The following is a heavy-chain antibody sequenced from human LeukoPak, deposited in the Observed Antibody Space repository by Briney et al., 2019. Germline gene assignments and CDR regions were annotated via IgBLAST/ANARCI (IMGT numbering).Heavy chain of an antibody. CDR3: ARGGDLDPDYGDFPI. J-gene: IGHJ4*02. Sequence: PGGSLRLSCAASGFTFSSYSMNWVRQAPGKGLEWVSSISSSSSYIYYADSVKGRFTISRDNAKNSLYLQMNSLRAEDTAVYYCARGGDLDPDYGDFPIWGQGTLVTVSS. V-gene: IGHV3-21*01. D-gene: IGHD4-17*01. CDR1: GFTFSSYS. CDR2: ISSSSSYI.